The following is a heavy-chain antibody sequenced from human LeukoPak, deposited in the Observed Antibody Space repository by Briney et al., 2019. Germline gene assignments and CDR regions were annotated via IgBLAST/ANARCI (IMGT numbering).Heavy chain of an antibody. V-gene: IGHV3-30*02. D-gene: IGHD3-22*01. J-gene: IGHJ4*02. Sequence: PGGSLRLSCAASGFTFSSHGMHWVRQAPGKGLEWVAFIRHDGSNKYYADSVKGRFTISGDNSKNTLYVQMNSLRAEDTAVYYCAKDRSDYYYDTTGPLNYWGQGTLVTVSS. CDR2: IRHDGSNK. CDR1: GFTFSSHG. CDR3: AKDRSDYYYDTTGPLNY.